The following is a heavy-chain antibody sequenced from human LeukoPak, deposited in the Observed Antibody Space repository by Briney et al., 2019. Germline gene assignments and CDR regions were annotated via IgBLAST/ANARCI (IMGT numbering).Heavy chain of an antibody. CDR1: GFTFSSYA. V-gene: IGHV3-23*01. D-gene: IGHD4-17*01. CDR3: AKDRGIDYGDYGVRYYYYGMDV. J-gene: IGHJ6*02. Sequence: GGSLRLSCAASGFTFSSYAMSWVRQAPGKGLEWVSAISGSGGSTYYADSVKGRFTISRDNSKNTLYLQMNSLRAEDTAVYYCAKDRGIDYGDYGVRYYYYGMDVWGQGTTVTVSS. CDR2: ISGSGGST.